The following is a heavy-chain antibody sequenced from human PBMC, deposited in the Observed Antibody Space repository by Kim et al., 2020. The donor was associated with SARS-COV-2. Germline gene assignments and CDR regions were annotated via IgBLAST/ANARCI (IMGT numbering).Heavy chain of an antibody. D-gene: IGHD2-2*01. Sequence: ASVKVFCKASGYTFTSYAMHWVRQAPGQRLEWMGWINAGNGNTKYSQKFQGRVTITRDTSASTAYMELSSLRSEDTAVYYCARDEIVVVPAALQGFDPWGQGTLVTVSS. CDR2: INAGNGNT. CDR3: ARDEIVVVPAALQGFDP. V-gene: IGHV1-3*01. J-gene: IGHJ5*02. CDR1: GYTFTSYA.